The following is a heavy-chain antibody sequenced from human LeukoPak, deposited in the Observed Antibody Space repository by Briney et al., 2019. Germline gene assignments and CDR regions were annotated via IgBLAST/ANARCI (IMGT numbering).Heavy chain of an antibody. CDR2: VRSNTYGGTT. J-gene: IGHJ4*02. CDR3: ARGGGGDPFDY. Sequence: GGSLRLSCAASGFTFSNYAMHWVRQAPGKGLEWVSFVRSNTYGGTTEYAASVKGRFTISRDDSKSIAYLQMNSLKTEDTAMYYCARGGGGDPFDYWGQGTLVTVSS. D-gene: IGHD2-21*02. V-gene: IGHV3-49*04. CDR1: GFTFSNYA.